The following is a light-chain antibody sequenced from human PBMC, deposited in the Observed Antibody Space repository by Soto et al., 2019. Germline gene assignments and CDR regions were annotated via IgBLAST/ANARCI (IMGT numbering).Light chain of an antibody. CDR3: QQYKNWPGYT. CDR2: GAS. CDR1: QSVGYS. Sequence: EIEMTQSPATLSLSPGEGATLSCRTSQSVGYSLAWYQQKPGLAPRLLIYGASTRVTGIPDRFSGSGSGTEFTLTISILQSEYFAVYYCQQYKNWPGYTFGQGTKLEIK. J-gene: IGKJ2*01. V-gene: IGKV3-15*01.